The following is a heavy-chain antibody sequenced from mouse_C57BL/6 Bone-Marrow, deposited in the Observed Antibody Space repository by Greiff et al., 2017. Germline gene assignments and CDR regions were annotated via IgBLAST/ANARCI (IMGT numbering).Heavy chain of an antibody. J-gene: IGHJ2*01. V-gene: IGHV7-1*01. CDR3: AREGED. CDR2: SRNKANDYTT. Sequence: EVKLVESGGGLVQSGRSLRLSCATSGFTFSDFYMEWVRQAPGKGLEWIAASRNKANDYTTEYSASVKGRFIVSRDTSQSILYLQMNALRAEDTAIYYCAREGEDWGQGTTLTVSS. CDR1: GFTFSDFY.